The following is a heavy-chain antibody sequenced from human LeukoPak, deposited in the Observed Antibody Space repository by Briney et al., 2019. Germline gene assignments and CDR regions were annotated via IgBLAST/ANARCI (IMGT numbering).Heavy chain of an antibody. CDR3: ARDDPIDY. Sequence: QPGGSLRLSCAASRFTFSSYEMHWVRQAPGKGLEWVSYISSSGSTKYYADSVKGRFTISRDNAKNSLYLQMNSLRAEDTAVYYCARDDPIDYWGQGTLVTVSS. CDR1: RFTFSSYE. V-gene: IGHV3-48*03. J-gene: IGHJ4*02. CDR2: ISSSGSTK.